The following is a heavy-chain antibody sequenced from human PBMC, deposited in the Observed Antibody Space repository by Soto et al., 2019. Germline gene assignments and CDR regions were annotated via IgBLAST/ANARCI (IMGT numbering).Heavy chain of an antibody. CDR1: GGSVSSGSYY. CDR2: IYYSGST. J-gene: IGHJ6*02. Sequence: TLSLTCTVSGGSVSSGSYYWSWIRQPPGKGLEWIGYIYYSGSTNYNPSLKSRVTISVDTSKNQFSLKLSSVTAADTAVYYCARAPRLGYYDSSGYYNYYYGMDVWGQGTTVTVSS. D-gene: IGHD3-22*01. V-gene: IGHV4-61*01. CDR3: ARAPRLGYYDSSGYYNYYYGMDV.